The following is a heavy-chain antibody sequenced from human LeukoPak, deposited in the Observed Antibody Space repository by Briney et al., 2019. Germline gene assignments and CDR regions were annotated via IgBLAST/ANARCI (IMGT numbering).Heavy chain of an antibody. CDR3: ARDDLPELTVTIGIGPINWFDP. D-gene: IGHD4-17*01. CDR2: INPNSGGT. CDR1: GYTFTGYY. V-gene: IGHV1-2*02. J-gene: IGHJ5*02. Sequence: ASVKVSCKASGYTFTGYYMHWVRQAPGQGLEWMGWINPNSGGTNYAQKFQGRVTMTRDTSISTAYMELSRPRSDDTAVYYCARDDLPELTVTIGIGPINWFDPWGQGTLVTVSS.